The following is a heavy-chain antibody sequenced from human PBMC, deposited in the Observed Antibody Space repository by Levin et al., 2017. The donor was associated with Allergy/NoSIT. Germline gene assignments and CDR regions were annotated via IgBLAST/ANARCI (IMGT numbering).Heavy chain of an antibody. V-gene: IGHV3-23*01. D-gene: IGHD4-23*01. CDR3: AKDGVPRNSLWDAFDI. CDR2: IDGGGDKT. CDR1: GFTFSNYA. Sequence: GGSLRLSCVVSGFTFSNYAMSWVRQAPGKGLEWVSGIDGGGDKTYYADSVKGRSTISRDNSKNTLYLQLYSLRADDTALYYCAKDGVPRNSLWDAFDIWGQGTVVTVSS. J-gene: IGHJ3*02.